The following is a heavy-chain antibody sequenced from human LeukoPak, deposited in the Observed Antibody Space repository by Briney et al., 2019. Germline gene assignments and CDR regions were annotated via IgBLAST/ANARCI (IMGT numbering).Heavy chain of an antibody. CDR1: GFTFSSYG. CDR3: AKDRFPLAVDWLVYFDY. V-gene: IGHV3-30*18. D-gene: IGHD3-9*01. CDR2: ISYDGSNK. J-gene: IGHJ4*02. Sequence: GGSLRLSSAASGFTFSSYGMHWVRQAPGKGLEWVAVISYDGSNKYYADSVKGRFTISRDNSKNTLYLQMNSLRAEDTAVYYCAKDRFPLAVDWLVYFDYWGQGTLVTVSS.